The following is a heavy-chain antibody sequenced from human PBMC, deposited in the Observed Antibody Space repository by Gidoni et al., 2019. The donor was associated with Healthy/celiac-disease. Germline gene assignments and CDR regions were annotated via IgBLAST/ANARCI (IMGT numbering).Heavy chain of an antibody. CDR2: IRSKAYGGTT. V-gene: IGHV3-49*05. CDR1: GFTFGAYA. CDR3: TREEHYDFWSGYLFDY. Sequence: EVQLVESGGGLVKPGRSLRLSCTASGFTFGAYAMSWFRQAPGKGLEWVGFIRSKAYGGTTEYAASVKGRFTISREDSKSIAYLQMNSLKTEDTAVYYCTREEHYDFWSGYLFDYWGQGTLVTVSS. D-gene: IGHD3-3*01. J-gene: IGHJ4*02.